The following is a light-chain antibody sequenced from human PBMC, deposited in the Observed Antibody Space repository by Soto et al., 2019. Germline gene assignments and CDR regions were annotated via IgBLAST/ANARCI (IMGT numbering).Light chain of an antibody. Sequence: EIVLRQSPGTLSLSPGERATLSFRASQSVSSSYLAWYQQKPGQAPRLIIYGASSRATGIPDRFSGSGSGTDFTITISRLEPEDFAVYYCQQYGSSTWTLGQGTKVDIK. CDR2: GAS. CDR3: QQYGSSTWT. V-gene: IGKV3-20*01. J-gene: IGKJ1*01. CDR1: QSVSSSY.